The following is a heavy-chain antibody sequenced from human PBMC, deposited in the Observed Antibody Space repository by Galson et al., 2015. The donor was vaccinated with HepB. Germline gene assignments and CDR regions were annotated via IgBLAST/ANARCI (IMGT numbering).Heavy chain of an antibody. J-gene: IGHJ4*02. CDR3: ARDVGDSYDSVLGRYRPSSAPDH. V-gene: IGHV3-21*01. CDR1: GFSLRSYS. CDR2: ISSSGDYV. Sequence: SLRLSCAVSGFSLRSYSMNWVRQVPGKGLEWVSSISSSGDYVDYAESVEGRFTISRNNAKSSLYLQMNSLRAEDTALYYCARDVGDSYDSVLGRYRPSSAPDHWGQGTLVIVSS. D-gene: IGHD3-16*01.